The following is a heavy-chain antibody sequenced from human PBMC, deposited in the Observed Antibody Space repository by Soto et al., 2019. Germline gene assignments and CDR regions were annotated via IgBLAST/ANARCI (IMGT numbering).Heavy chain of an antibody. CDR3: ARDLSGFFQH. D-gene: IGHD3-3*02. J-gene: IGHJ1*01. V-gene: IGHV6-1*01. CDR1: GDSVFSNSAA. CDR2: TYYRSKWYN. Sequence: SQTLSLTCAISGDSVFSNSAAWNWIRQSPSRGLEWLGRTYYRSKWYNDYAGPVRSRITINPDTSKNQFSLHLNSVTPDDTAVYYCARDLSGFFQHWGLGTLVTVSS.